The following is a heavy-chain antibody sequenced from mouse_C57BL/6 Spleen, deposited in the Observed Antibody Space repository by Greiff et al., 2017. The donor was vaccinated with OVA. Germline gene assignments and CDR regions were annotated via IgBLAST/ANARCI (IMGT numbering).Heavy chain of an antibody. J-gene: IGHJ3*01. Sequence: VQLKESGPGLVQPSQSLSITCTVSGFSLTSYGVHWVRQSPGKGLEWLGVIWSGGSSDYNAAFISRLSISKDNSKSQVFFKMNSLQADDTAIYYCARNDYDDGFLWFAYWGQGTLVTVSA. CDR1: GFSLTSYG. CDR3: ARNDYDDGFLWFAY. V-gene: IGHV2-2*01. CDR2: IWSGGSS. D-gene: IGHD2-4*01.